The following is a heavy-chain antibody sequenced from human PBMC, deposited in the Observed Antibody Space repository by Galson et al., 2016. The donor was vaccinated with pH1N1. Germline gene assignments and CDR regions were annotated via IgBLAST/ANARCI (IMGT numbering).Heavy chain of an antibody. D-gene: IGHD1-1*01. CDR2: IYLDDSDT. V-gene: IGHV5-51*01. CDR3: ARHVALDPPVEYYYIDV. CDR1: GSGFPTSW. Sequence: QSGAEVKKPGESLKISCKGSGSGFPTSWIGWVRQMPGKGLEWMGSIYLDDSDTRYSPSFQGQVTISADKSIRTTYLQWSSLKASDTAIYYCARHVALDPPVEYYYIDVWGKGTTVTVSS. J-gene: IGHJ6*03.